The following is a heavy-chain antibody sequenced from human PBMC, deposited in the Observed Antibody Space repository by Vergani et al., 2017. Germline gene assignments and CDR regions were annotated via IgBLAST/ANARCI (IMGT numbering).Heavy chain of an antibody. Sequence: QVLLVQSGAEVKKPGASVRVSCKTSGYTFSSYAISWVRQAPGQGLEWMGGIIPIFGTANYAQKFQGRVTITADESTSTAYMELSSLRSEDTAVYYCARDSDYDSSGYIGAFDIWGQGTMVTVSS. J-gene: IGHJ3*02. D-gene: IGHD3-22*01. CDR2: IIPIFGTA. V-gene: IGHV1-69*01. CDR1: GYTFSSYA. CDR3: ARDSDYDSSGYIGAFDI.